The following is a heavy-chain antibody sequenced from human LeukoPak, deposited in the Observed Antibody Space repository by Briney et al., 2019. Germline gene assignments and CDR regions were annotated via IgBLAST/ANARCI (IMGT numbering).Heavy chain of an antibody. V-gene: IGHV4-34*01. Sequence: PGGSLRLSCAASGFIVSSKYMSWIRQPPGEGQERIGEINHNGSTNYNPSLKSRVTISVDTSKNQFSLKQSSVTAADTAVYYCASPRSLRFGSDDYWGQGTLVTVSS. J-gene: IGHJ4*02. D-gene: IGHD3-3*01. CDR2: INHNGST. CDR1: GFIVSSKY. CDR3: ASPRSLRFGSDDY.